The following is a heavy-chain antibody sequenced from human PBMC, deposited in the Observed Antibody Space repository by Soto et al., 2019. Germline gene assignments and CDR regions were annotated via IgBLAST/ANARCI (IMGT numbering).Heavy chain of an antibody. CDR1: GFTFSSYG. V-gene: IGHV3-33*01. CDR2: IWYDGSNK. D-gene: IGHD5-18*01. J-gene: IGHJ6*02. CDR3: ARDRSWIQLWSGHGMDV. Sequence: QVQLVESGGGVVQPGRSLRLSCAASGFTFSSYGMHWVRQAPGKGLEWVAVIWYDGSNKYYADSVKGRFTISRDNSKNTLYLQMKSLRAEDTAVYYCARDRSWIQLWSGHGMDVWGQGTTVTVSS.